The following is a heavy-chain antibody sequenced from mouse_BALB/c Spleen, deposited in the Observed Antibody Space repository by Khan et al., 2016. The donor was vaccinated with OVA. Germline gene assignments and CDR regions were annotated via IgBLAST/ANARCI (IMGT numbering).Heavy chain of an antibody. CDR1: GYIFTSYW. CDR2: IYPGTGST. V-gene: IGHV1S132*01. J-gene: IGHJ4*01. Sequence: QVQLKQSGAELVRPGASVKLSCKTSGYIFTSYWIHWVKQRSGQGLEWIGRIYPGTGSTYYNEKFKGKVTLTADKSSSTAYMQLSRLKSEDSAVYFCARDDSSGYNYAMDYWGQGTSVTVSS. D-gene: IGHD3-2*01. CDR3: ARDDSSGYNYAMDY.